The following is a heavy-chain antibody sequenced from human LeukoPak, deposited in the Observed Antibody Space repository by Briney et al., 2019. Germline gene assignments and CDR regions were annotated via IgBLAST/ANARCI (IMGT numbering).Heavy chain of an antibody. V-gene: IGHV3-21*01. CDR2: ISSSSSYI. CDR1: GFTFSSYS. CDR3: ARDGNDIVLMVYAPGAPNDL. J-gene: IGHJ2*01. Sequence: GGSLRLSCAASGFTFSSYSMNRVRQAPGKGLEWVSSISSSSSYIYYADSVKGRFTISRDNAKNSLYLQMNSLRAEDTAVYYCARDGNDIVLMVYAPGAPNDLWGRGTLVTVSS. D-gene: IGHD2-8*01.